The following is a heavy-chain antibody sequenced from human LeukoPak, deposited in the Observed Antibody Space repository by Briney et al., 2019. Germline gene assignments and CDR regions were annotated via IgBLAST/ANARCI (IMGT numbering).Heavy chain of an antibody. J-gene: IGHJ4*02. V-gene: IGHV3-30*02. CDR1: GFTFSSYG. Sequence: HPGGSLRLSCAASGFTFSSYGMHWVRQAPGKGLEWVAFIRYDGSNKYYADSVKGRFTISRDNSKNTLYLQMNSLRAEDTAVYYCAKAVRAVSITMVRGVIDYWGQGTLVTVSS. CDR2: IRYDGSNK. D-gene: IGHD3-10*01. CDR3: AKAVRAVSITMVRGVIDY.